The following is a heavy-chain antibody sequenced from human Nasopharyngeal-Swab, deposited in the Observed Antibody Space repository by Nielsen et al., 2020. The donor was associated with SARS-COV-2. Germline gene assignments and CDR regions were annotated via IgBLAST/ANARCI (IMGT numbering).Heavy chain of an antibody. CDR2: ISYDGSNK. CDR3: ARDEAYDILTGDAFDI. J-gene: IGHJ3*02. Sequence: GESLKISCAASGFTFSSYGMHWVRQAPGKGLEWVAVISYDGSNKYYADSVKGRFTISRDNSKNTLYLQMNSLRAEDTAVYYCARDEAYDILTGDAFDIWGQGTMVTVSS. V-gene: IGHV3-30*03. CDR1: GFTFSSYG. D-gene: IGHD3-9*01.